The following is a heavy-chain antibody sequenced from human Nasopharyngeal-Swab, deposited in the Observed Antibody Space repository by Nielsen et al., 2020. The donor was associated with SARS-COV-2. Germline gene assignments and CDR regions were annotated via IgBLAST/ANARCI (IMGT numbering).Heavy chain of an antibody. CDR1: GDIFRNYG. CDR2: ISPKSGNT. V-gene: IGHV1-18*01. J-gene: IGHJ6*02. CDR3: ARMGDYGDNGEGGDYYGMDV. D-gene: IGHD4-17*01. Sequence: ASVKVSCKASGDIFRNYGISWVRQAPGQGLEWMGWISPKSGNTDYAEKVQARVTMTTDTSTSTSYMELRSLRSDDTAVYYCARMGDYGDNGEGGDYYGMDVWGQGTAVTVSS.